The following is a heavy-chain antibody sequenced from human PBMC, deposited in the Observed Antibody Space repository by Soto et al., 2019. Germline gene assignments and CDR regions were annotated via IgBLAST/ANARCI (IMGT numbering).Heavy chain of an antibody. D-gene: IGHD3-22*01. J-gene: IGHJ4*02. CDR3: ARDGSSGYIDY. V-gene: IGHV3-30-3*01. Sequence: PGGSLRLSCAASGFTFSSYAMHWVRQAPGKGLEWVAVISYDGSNKYYADSVKGRLTISRDNSKNTLYLQMNSLRAEDTAVYYCARDGSSGYIDYWGQGTLVTVSS. CDR2: ISYDGSNK. CDR1: GFTFSSYA.